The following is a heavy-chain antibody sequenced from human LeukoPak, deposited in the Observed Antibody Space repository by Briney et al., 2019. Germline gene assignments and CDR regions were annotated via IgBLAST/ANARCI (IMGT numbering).Heavy chain of an antibody. CDR2: IKQDGSEK. CDR3: ARSMATITFSFDY. J-gene: IGHJ4*02. V-gene: IGHV3-7*01. D-gene: IGHD5-24*01. Sequence: PGGSLRLSCAASGFSSSSYWMSWVRQAPGKGLEWVANIKQDGSEKYYVDSVKGRFTISRDNAKNSLYLQMNSLRAEDTAVYYCARSMATITFSFDYWGQGTLVTVSS. CDR1: GFSSSSYW.